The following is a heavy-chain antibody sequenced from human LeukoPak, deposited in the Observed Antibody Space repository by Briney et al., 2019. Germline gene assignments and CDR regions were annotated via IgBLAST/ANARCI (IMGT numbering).Heavy chain of an antibody. CDR3: AKVGTGYSYRLGPYYYYYMDV. J-gene: IGHJ6*03. CDR2: ISGSGGST. Sequence: AGGSLRLSCAASGFTFSSYAMSWVRQAPGKGLESVSAISGSGGSTYYADSVKGRFTISRDNSKNTLYLQMNSLRAEDTAVYYCAKVGTGYSYRLGPYYYYYMDVWGKGTTVTVSS. V-gene: IGHV3-23*01. CDR1: GFTFSSYA. D-gene: IGHD5-18*01.